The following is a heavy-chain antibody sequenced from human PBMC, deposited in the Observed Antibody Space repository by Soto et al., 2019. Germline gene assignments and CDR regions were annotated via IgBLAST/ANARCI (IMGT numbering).Heavy chain of an antibody. D-gene: IGHD2-15*01. CDR3: TRDDVHCRGGRCYGVPMDV. V-gene: IGHV3-66*01. J-gene: IGHJ6*04. CDR1: GFTVGSKY. CDR2: IQSGGST. Sequence: EVQLVESGGGLVQPGGSLRLSCAASGFTVGSKYMSWVRQAPGKGLEWVSLIQSGGSTYYAGSVKGRFTISRDNSENTLFLQMNSLRVEDTALYYCTRDDVHCRGGRCYGVPMDVWGKWTTVTVSA.